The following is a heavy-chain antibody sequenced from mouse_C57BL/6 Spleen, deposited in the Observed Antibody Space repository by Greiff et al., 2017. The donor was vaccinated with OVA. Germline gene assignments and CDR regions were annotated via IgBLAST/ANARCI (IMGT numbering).Heavy chain of an antibody. CDR2: IDPADGDT. V-gene: IGHV14-1*01. CDR3: TKGAWFAY. J-gene: IGHJ3*01. D-gene: IGHD3-3*01. Sequence: EVQLQQSGAELVRPGASVKLSCTASGFNITDYYMHWVTQRPEQGLEWIGRIDPADGDTEYAPKCQGKATMTADTSSNTASLQLRSLSSEDTAVYYCTKGAWFAYWGQGTRVTVSA. CDR1: GFNITDYY.